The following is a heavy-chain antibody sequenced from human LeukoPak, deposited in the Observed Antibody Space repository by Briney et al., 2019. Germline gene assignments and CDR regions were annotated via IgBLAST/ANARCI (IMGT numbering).Heavy chain of an antibody. D-gene: IGHD5-18*01. CDR1: GFTFSSYS. J-gene: IGHJ6*02. CDR3: ARNSALYSYGFYYYYGMVV. CDR2: ISSSSSNI. V-gene: IGHV3-21*01. Sequence: GGSLRLSCAASGFTFSSYSMNWVRQAPGKGLEGVSSISSSSSNIYYADSVKGRFTISRDNAKNSLYLQMNSLRAEDTAVYYCARNSALYSYGFYYYYGMVVWGQGTTVTVSS.